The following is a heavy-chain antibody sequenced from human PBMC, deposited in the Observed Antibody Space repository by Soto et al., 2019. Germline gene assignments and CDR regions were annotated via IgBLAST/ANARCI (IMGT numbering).Heavy chain of an antibody. CDR3: ALITPPKTWVYYGMDV. CDR1: GFSFSSYA. CDR2: ISSSGGTT. Sequence: PGGSLRLSCAASGFSFSSYAMTWVRQTPGKGLEWVSTISSSGGTTYYADSVKGRFTISRDNSKNTLYLQMNSLRAEDTAVYYCALITPPKTWVYYGMDVRGQGTTVTVSS. V-gene: IGHV3-23*01. D-gene: IGHD1-20*01. J-gene: IGHJ6*02.